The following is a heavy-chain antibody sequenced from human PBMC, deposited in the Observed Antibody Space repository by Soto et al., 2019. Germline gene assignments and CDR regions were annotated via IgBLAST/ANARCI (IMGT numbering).Heavy chain of an antibody. V-gene: IGHV4-39*01. Sequence: SETLSLTCTFSGCSISSSSYYWGWIRQPPGKGLEWIGSSSYSGSTYYNPSLKSRVTISVDPSKSQFSLKLSSVTAADTAVYYCARHQTSVRYDFDSWGQGALVTVSS. D-gene: IGHD4-17*01. CDR3: ARHQTSVRYDFDS. CDR1: GCSISSSSYY. CDR2: SSYSGST. J-gene: IGHJ4*02.